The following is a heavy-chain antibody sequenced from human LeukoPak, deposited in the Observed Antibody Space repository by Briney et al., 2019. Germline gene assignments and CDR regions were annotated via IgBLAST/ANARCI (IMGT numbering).Heavy chain of an antibody. D-gene: IGHD2-2*01. CDR1: GGSFSGYY. J-gene: IGHJ4*02. CDR2: INHSRST. Sequence: SETLSLTCAVYGGSFSGYYWSWIRQPPGKGLEGIGEINHSRSTNYNPSLKSLVTISVDTSKNQFSLKLSSVTAADTAVYYCARVGYCSSTSCYASDYWGQGALVTVSS. V-gene: IGHV4-34*01. CDR3: ARVGYCSSTSCYASDY.